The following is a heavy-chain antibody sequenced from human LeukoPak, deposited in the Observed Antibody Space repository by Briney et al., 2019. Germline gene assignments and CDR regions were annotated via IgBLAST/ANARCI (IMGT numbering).Heavy chain of an antibody. V-gene: IGHV4-59*12. CDR2: IYYSGST. CDR1: GGSISSYY. Sequence: SETLSLTCTVSGGSISSYYRSWIRQPPGKGLEWIGYIYYSGSTNYNPSLKSRVTISVDTSKNQFSLKLSSVTAADTAVYYCARDAPPHSSGWYSGYYYYMDVWGKGTTVTISS. J-gene: IGHJ6*03. D-gene: IGHD6-19*01. CDR3: ARDAPPHSSGWYSGYYYYMDV.